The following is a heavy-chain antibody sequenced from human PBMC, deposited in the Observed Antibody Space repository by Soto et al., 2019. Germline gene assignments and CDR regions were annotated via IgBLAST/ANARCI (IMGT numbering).Heavy chain of an antibody. V-gene: IGHV3-30*04. J-gene: IGHJ4*02. CDR2: ISYDGSNK. CDR3: AREGNGYKYYFDY. CDR1: GCIFNGYG. D-gene: IGHD5-12*01. Sequence: QVELVESGGGVVQPGRSLRLSCAASGCIFNGYGLHWVRQAPGKGLEWVAMISYDGSNKYYADSVKGRFTISRDNSKNTMYLQMNSLRPEDTAVYYCAREGNGYKYYFDYWGQGTLVTVSS.